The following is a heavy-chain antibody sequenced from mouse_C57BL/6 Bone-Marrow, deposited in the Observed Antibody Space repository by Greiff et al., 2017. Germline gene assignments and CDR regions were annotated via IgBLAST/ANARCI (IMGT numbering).Heavy chain of an antibody. V-gene: IGHV3-6*01. D-gene: IGHD1-2*01. CDR3: ARERLPYYYAMDY. CDR2: ISYDGSN. CDR1: GYSITSGYY. Sequence: DVKLVESGPGLVKPSPSLSLTCSVTGYSITSGYYWNWIRQFPGNKLEWMGYISYDGSNNYNPSLKNRISITRDTSKNQFFLKLNSLTTEDTATYYCARERLPYYYAMDYWGQGTSVTVSS. J-gene: IGHJ4*01.